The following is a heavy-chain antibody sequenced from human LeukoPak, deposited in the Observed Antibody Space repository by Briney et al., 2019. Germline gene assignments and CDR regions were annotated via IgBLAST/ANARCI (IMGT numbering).Heavy chain of an antibody. Sequence: KPSETLSLTCTVSGGSISSYYWSWIRQPPGKGLEWIGYIHYSGSTSYNPSLKSRVTISVDTSKNQFSLKLSSVTAADTAVYYCARAPAYGPLYYYMDVWGKGTTVTVSS. CDR1: GGSISSYY. V-gene: IGHV4-59*01. J-gene: IGHJ6*03. CDR2: IHYSGST. D-gene: IGHD3-10*01. CDR3: ARAPAYGPLYYYMDV.